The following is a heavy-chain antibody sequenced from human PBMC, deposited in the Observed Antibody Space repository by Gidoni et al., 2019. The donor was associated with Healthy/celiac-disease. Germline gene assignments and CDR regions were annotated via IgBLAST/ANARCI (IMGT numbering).Heavy chain of an antibody. CDR3: ARGDIVVVPAAWGNWFDP. CDR2: INPNSGGT. V-gene: IGHV1-2*02. CDR1: GSTFTGYY. Sequence: QVQLVQSGAEVKKPGASVKVSCKASGSTFTGYYMHWVRQAPGQGLEWMGWINPNSGGTNYAQKFQGRVTMTRDTSISTAYMELSRLRSDDTAVYYCARGDIVVVPAAWGNWFDPWGQGTLVTVSS. J-gene: IGHJ5*02. D-gene: IGHD2-2*01.